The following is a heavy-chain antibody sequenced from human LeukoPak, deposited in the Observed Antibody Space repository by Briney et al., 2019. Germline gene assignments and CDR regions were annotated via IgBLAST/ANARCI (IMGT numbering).Heavy chain of an antibody. J-gene: IGHJ3*02. CDR2: IIPIFGTA. CDR1: GGTFSSYA. Sequence: SVKVSCKASGGTFSSYAISWVRQAPGQGLEWMGGIIPIFGTANYAQKFQGRVTITTDESTSTAYMELSRLRSEDTAVYYCARSDYCRGGSCCSEGAFDIWGQGTMVTVSS. CDR3: ARSDYCRGGSCCSEGAFDI. D-gene: IGHD2-15*01. V-gene: IGHV1-69*05.